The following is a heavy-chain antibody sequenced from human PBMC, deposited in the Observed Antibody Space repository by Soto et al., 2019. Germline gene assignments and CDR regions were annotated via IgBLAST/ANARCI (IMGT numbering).Heavy chain of an antibody. D-gene: IGHD3-22*01. CDR3: AKEYPSSGYYLYCFDY. CDR1: GFTFSSYA. CDR2: ISGSGGST. Sequence: GGSLRLSCAASGFTFSSYAMSWVRQAPGKGLEWVSAISGSGGSTYYADSVKGRFTISRDNSKNTLYLQMNSLRAEDTAVYYCAKEYPSSGYYLYCFDYWGQGTLVTVSS. J-gene: IGHJ4*02. V-gene: IGHV3-23*01.